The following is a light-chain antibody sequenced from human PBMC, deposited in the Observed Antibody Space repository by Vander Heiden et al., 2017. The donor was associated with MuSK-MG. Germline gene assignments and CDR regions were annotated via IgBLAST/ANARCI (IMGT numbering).Light chain of an antibody. CDR2: QDT. CDR3: QAWEA. V-gene: IGLV3-1*01. J-gene: IGLJ3*02. CDR1: KLGHKN. Sequence: SYELAQPPSVSVSPGQTASITCSGDKLGHKNACWYQQKPGQSPVLVIYQDTKRPSWIPERFSGSTSGNAATLTISGTQAMYEADYYCQAWEAFGGGTKLTVL.